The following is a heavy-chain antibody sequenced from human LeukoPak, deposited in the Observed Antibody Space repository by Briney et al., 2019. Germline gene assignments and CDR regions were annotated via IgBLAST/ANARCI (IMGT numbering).Heavy chain of an antibody. Sequence: SETLSLTCTVSGGSISSGDYYWSWIRQPPGKGLEWIGYIYYSGSTYYNPSLKSRVTISVDTSKNQFSLKLSSVTAADTAVYYCARGRYCSGGSCADYWGQGTLVTVFS. J-gene: IGHJ4*02. V-gene: IGHV4-30-4*08. D-gene: IGHD2-15*01. CDR2: IYYSGST. CDR3: ARGRYCSGGSCADY. CDR1: GGSISSGDYY.